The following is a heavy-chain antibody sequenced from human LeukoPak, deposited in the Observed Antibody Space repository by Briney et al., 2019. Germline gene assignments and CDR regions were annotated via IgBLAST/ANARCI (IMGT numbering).Heavy chain of an antibody. D-gene: IGHD6-19*01. CDR2: ISYDGITK. V-gene: IGHV3-30*04. J-gene: IGHJ4*02. CDR3: ARLYSSGWYFDY. Sequence: GGSLRLSCAASGFTFSTYSPHWVRQAPGRGLEWVANISYDGITKNYADSVKGRFTISRDNSKSTLYMQMNSLRVDDTAVYYCARLYSSGWYFDYWGQGTLVTVSS. CDR1: GFTFSTYS.